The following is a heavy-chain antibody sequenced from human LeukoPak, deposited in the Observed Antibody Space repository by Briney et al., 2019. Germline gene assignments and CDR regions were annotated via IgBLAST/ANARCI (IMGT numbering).Heavy chain of an antibody. J-gene: IGHJ6*02. CDR1: GFTFSSYS. D-gene: IGHD2-15*01. CDR2: ISSSTTYI. V-gene: IGHV3-21*01. CDR3: ARVSCSGGSCYWDYYYGMDV. Sequence: GGSLRLSCAASGFTFSSYSMNWVRQAPGKGLEWVSSISSSTTYIYYADSVKGRFTISRDNAKNSLYLQMNSLRAEDTAVYYYARVSCSGGSCYWDYYYGMDVWGQGTTVTVSS.